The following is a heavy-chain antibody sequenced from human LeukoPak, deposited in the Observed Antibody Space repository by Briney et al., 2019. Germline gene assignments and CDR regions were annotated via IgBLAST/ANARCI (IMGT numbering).Heavy chain of an antibody. Sequence: GGSLRLSCAASGFTFDDYAMHWVRQAPGKGLEWVSGISWNSGSIGYADSVKGRFTISRDNAKNSLYLQMNSLRAEDTALYYCAKGRSHVVVVAAADYWGQGTLVTVSS. J-gene: IGHJ4*02. CDR2: ISWNSGSI. CDR3: AKGRSHVVVVAAADY. CDR1: GFTFDDYA. V-gene: IGHV3-9*01. D-gene: IGHD2-15*01.